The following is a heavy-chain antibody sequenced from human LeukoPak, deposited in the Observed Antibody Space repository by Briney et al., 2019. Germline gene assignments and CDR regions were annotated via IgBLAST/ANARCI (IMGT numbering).Heavy chain of an antibody. J-gene: IGHJ4*02. CDR3: AVREIYYDSSGDDY. Sequence: GASVKVSCKASGFTFTSSAMQWVRQARGQRLEWIGWIVVGSGNTNYAQKFQERVTITRDMSTSTAYMELSSLRSEDTAVYYCAVREIYYDSSGDDYWGQGTLVTVPS. V-gene: IGHV1-58*02. D-gene: IGHD3-22*01. CDR1: GFTFTSSA. CDR2: IVVGSGNT.